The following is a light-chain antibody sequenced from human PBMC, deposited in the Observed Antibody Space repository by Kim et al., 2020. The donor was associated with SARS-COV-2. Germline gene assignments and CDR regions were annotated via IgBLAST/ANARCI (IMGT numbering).Light chain of an antibody. V-gene: IGLV2-8*01. CDR2: EVS. Sequence: QSALTQPPSASGSPGQSVTISCTGTSSDVGGYNYVSWYQQHPGKAPKLMIYEVSKRPSGVPDRFSGSQSGNTASLTVSGLQAEDGADYYCSSYAGSNNVFGTGTKVTVL. CDR1: SSDVGGYNY. J-gene: IGLJ1*01. CDR3: SSYAGSNNV.